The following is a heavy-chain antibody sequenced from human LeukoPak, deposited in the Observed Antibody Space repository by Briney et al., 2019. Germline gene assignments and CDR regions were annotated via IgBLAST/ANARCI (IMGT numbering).Heavy chain of an antibody. CDR2: ISSSSSTI. CDR3: ARESGLLPLDY. J-gene: IGHJ4*02. D-gene: IGHD2/OR15-2a*01. CDR1: GFTFSSYS. V-gene: IGHV3-48*01. Sequence: GGSLRLSCAASGFTFSSYSMNWVRQAPGKGLEWVSYISSSSSTIYYADSVKGRFTISRDNAKNSLYLQMNSLRAEDTAVYYCARESGLLPLDYWGQGTLVTVSS.